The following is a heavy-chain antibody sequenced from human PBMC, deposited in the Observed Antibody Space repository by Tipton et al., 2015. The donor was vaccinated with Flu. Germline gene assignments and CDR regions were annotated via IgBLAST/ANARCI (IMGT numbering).Heavy chain of an antibody. CDR3: ARDVEQFYFDSSGYYLDS. CDR2: ISASGGST. D-gene: IGHD3-22*01. V-gene: IGHV3-23*01. J-gene: IGHJ4*02. CDR1: GFTFSRYV. Sequence: SLRLSCAASGFTFSRYVMSWVRQAPGKGLEWVSGISASGGSTYYADSVKGRFTISRDNSKNTLYLQMNSLRAEDTAEYYCARDVEQFYFDSSGYYLDSWGQGALVTVSS.